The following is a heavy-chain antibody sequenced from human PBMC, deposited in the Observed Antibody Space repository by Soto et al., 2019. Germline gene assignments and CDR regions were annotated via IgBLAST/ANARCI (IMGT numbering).Heavy chain of an antibody. CDR1: GYTFTSYG. Sequence: QVHLVQAGAEVKKPGASVKVSCKGSGYTFTSYGITWVRQAPGQGLEWMGWISAHNGNTDYAQRLQGRVTVTRDTSTSTAYMELRSLRSDDTAVYYCARGRYGDYWGQGALVTVSS. D-gene: IGHD1-1*01. CDR2: ISAHNGNT. J-gene: IGHJ4*02. V-gene: IGHV1-18*01. CDR3: ARGRYGDY.